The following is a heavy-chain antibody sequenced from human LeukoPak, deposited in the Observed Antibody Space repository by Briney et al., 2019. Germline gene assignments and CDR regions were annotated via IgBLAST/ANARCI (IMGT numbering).Heavy chain of an antibody. CDR2: INPSGGST. D-gene: IGHD1-7*01. V-gene: IGHV1-46*01. CDR3: ARAERASITGTTGGSGKFDP. J-gene: IGHJ5*02. CDR1: GYTFTSYY. Sequence: ASVKVSCKASGYTFTSYYMHWVRQAPGQGLEWMGIINPSGGSTSYAQKFQGRVTMTRDMSTSTVYMELSSLRSEDTAVYYCARAERASITGTTGGSGKFDPWGQGTLVTVSS.